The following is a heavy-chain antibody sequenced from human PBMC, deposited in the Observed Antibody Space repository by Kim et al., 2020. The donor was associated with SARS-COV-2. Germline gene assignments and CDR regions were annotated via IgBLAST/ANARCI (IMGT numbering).Heavy chain of an antibody. V-gene: IGHV3-48*03. J-gene: IGHJ4*02. CDR2: IIGSGTTI. D-gene: IGHD4-4*01. CDR1: GFTFSRYE. Sequence: GGSLRLSCAASGFTFSRYEMNWVRQAPGKGLEWVSYIIGSGTTIYYAASVRGRFTISRDNDKNSLYLQMNSLRAEDTAVYYCARGPNYSPFDYWGQGTLVTVSS. CDR3: ARGPNYSPFDY.